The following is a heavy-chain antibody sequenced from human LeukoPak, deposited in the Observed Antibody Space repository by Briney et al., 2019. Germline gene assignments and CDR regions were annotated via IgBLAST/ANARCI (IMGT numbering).Heavy chain of an antibody. CDR3: ARVRSYGSYYFDY. J-gene: IGHJ4*02. V-gene: IGHV3-11*05. CDR1: GFIFSDYY. CDR2: ISSSSSYT. D-gene: IGHD5-18*01. Sequence: PGGSLRLSCAASGFIFSDYYMSWIRQAPGKGLEWVSYISSSSSYTNYADSVKGRFTISRDNAKNSLYLQMNSLRAEDTAVYYCARVRSYGSYYFDYWGQGTLVTVSS.